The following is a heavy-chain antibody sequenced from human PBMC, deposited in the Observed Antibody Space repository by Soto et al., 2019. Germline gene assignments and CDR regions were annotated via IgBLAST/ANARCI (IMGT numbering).Heavy chain of an antibody. CDR1: GGTFSSYA. V-gene: IGHV1-69*01. Sequence: QVQLVQSGAEVKKPGSSVKVSCKASGGTFSSYAISWVRQAPGQGLEWMGGIIPIFGTANYAQKFQGRVTITADESTSTAYMELSSLRSEDTAVYYCARDPAQYCNSTSCPHRGGMDVWGQGTTVTVSS. D-gene: IGHD2-2*01. CDR3: ARDPAQYCNSTSCPHRGGMDV. CDR2: IIPIFGTA. J-gene: IGHJ6*02.